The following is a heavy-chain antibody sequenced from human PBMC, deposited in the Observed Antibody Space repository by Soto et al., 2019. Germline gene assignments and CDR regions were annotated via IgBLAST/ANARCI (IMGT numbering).Heavy chain of an antibody. Sequence: SETLSLTCTVSGGSISSYYWSWIRQPPGKGLEWIGYIYYSGSTNYNPSLKSRVTISVDTSKNQFSLKLSSVTAADTAVYYCARNSSSTSCYVYYYYGMDVWGQGTTVTVSS. CDR1: GGSISSYY. J-gene: IGHJ6*02. CDR2: IYYSGST. V-gene: IGHV4-59*01. D-gene: IGHD2-2*01. CDR3: ARNSSSTSCYVYYYYGMDV.